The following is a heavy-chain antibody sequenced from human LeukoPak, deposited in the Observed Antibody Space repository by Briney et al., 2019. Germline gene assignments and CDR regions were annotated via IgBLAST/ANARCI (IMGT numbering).Heavy chain of an antibody. CDR1: GQSFSRYY. V-gene: IGHV4-34*01. CDR2: IKHIVST. D-gene: IGHD5-18*01. J-gene: IGHJ4*02. CDR3: ARERGYSYGYRAWPDSYYHDY. Sequence: PSDTLSLTYTLYGQSFSRYYWSWIRQPPGKGRECTPEIKHIVSTNYNPPLKSRVTISVDTSKNQFSLKLSSVTDTDTAVYYCARERGYSYGYRAWPDSYYHDYWGQGTLVTVSS.